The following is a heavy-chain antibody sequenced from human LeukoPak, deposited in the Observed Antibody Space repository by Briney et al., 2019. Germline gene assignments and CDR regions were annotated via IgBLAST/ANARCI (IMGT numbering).Heavy chain of an antibody. CDR2: INHSGST. V-gene: IGHV4-34*01. J-gene: IGHJ4*02. Sequence: ASETLSLTCAVYGGTFSGYYWSWIRQPPGKGLEWIGEINHSGSTNYNPSLKSRVTISVDTSKNQFSPKLSSVTAADTAVYYCARHFGWLSFDYWGQGTLVTVSS. CDR1: GGTFSGYY. D-gene: IGHD3-22*01. CDR3: ARHFGWLSFDY.